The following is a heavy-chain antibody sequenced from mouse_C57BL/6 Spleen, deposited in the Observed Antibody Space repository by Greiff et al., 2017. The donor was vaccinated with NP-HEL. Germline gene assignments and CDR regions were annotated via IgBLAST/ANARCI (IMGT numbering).Heavy chain of an antibody. J-gene: IGHJ3*01. V-gene: IGHV1-76*01. CDR2: IYPGSGNT. CDR1: GYTFTDYY. D-gene: IGHD2-4*01. Sequence: VQLQQSGAELVRPGASVKLSCKASGYTFTDYYINWVKQRPGQGLEWIARIYPGSGNTYYNEKFKGKATLTAEKSSSTAYMQLSSLTSEDSAVYFCARDDYGTLFAYWGQGTLVTVSA. CDR3: ARDDYGTLFAY.